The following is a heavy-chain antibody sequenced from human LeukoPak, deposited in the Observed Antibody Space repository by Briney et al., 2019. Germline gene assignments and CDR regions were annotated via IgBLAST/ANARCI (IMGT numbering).Heavy chain of an antibody. V-gene: IGHV1-69*13. CDR3: ARDKDIVVVPAVPPSYYYYYGMDV. J-gene: IGHJ6*02. Sequence: SAKVSCKASGGTFSSYAISWVRQAPGQGLEWMGGIIPIFGTANYAQKFQGRVTITADESTSTAYMELSSLRSEDTAVYYCARDKDIVVVPAVPPSYYYYYGMDVWGQGTTVTVSS. D-gene: IGHD2-2*01. CDR2: IIPIFGTA. CDR1: GGTFSSYA.